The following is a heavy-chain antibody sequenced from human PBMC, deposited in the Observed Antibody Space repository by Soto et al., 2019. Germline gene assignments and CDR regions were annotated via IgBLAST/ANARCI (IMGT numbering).Heavy chain of an antibody. V-gene: IGHV3-74*01. D-gene: IGHD3-10*01. CDR1: GFTFSSDW. CDR2: INTDGSDT. Sequence: PGGSLSLSCSSSGFTFSSDWMHWVRQAPGKGLVWVSRINTDGSDTSYADSVKGRFTISRDNAKNTLYLQMNSLRAEDTAVYYCTRDSRGPQQYFDYWGQGNMVTVSS. J-gene: IGHJ4*02. CDR3: TRDSRGPQQYFDY.